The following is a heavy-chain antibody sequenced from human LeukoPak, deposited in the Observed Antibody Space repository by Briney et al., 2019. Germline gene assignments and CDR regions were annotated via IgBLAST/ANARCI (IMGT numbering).Heavy chain of an antibody. J-gene: IGHJ3*02. Sequence: SETLSLTCTVSGSSISSSSYYWGWIRQPPGKGLEWIGSIYYSGSTYYNPSLKSRVTISVDTSKNQFSLKLSSVTAADTAVYYCARDIMLRFPHDAFDIWGQGTMVTVSS. V-gene: IGHV4-39*07. D-gene: IGHD3-16*01. CDR3: ARDIMLRFPHDAFDI. CDR1: GSSISSSSYY. CDR2: IYYSGST.